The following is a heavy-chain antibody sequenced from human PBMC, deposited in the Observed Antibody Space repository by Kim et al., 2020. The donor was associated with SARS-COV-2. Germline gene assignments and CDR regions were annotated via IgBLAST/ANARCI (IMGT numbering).Heavy chain of an antibody. J-gene: IGHJ6*02. CDR1: GYTLTELS. V-gene: IGHV1-24*01. D-gene: IGHD6-13*01. Sequence: ASVKVSCKVSGYTLTELSMHWVRQAPGKGLEWMGGFDPEDGETIYAQKFQGRVTMTEDTSTDTAYMELSSLRSEDTAVYYCATDGTNLYSSQDGGMDVWGQGTTVTVSS. CDR2: FDPEDGET. CDR3: ATDGTNLYSSQDGGMDV.